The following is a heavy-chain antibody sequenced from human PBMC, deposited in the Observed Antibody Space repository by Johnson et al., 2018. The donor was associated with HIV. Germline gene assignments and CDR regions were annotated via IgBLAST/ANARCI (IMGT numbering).Heavy chain of an antibody. D-gene: IGHD3-16*01. CDR1: EFTVTNYA. V-gene: IGHV3-30*04. J-gene: IGHJ3*02. CDR3: ARDYHYVWGSSYGFDI. CDR2: ISYGGGKK. Sequence: VSEFTVTNYAMHWVRLAPGKGLQWVAVISYGGGKKYYGDSVEGRFTISKDISKNTLYLQMDSLRAEDTAVYYCARDYHYVWGSSYGFDIWGQGTLVTVSS.